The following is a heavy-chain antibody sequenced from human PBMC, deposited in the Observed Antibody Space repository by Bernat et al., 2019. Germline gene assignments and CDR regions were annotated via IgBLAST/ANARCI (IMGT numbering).Heavy chain of an antibody. Sequence: EVQLVESGGGLVQPGGSLRVSCAASRFTFSNYWMHWVRQAPGKGLVWVSRINTDGSSTTYADSVKGRFTISRDNAKNTLYLQMNSLGVEDTAIYYCAREYSSSSGRTFDICGQGTMVTVSS. CDR1: RFTFSNYW. V-gene: IGHV3-74*01. CDR3: AREYSSSSGRTFDI. J-gene: IGHJ3*02. D-gene: IGHD6-6*01. CDR2: INTDGSST.